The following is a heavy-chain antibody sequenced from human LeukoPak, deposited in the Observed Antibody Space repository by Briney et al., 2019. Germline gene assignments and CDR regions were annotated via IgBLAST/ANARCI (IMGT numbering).Heavy chain of an antibody. CDR3: ARSRIVGVVIGIDY. J-gene: IGHJ4*02. CDR1: AGTFSSYA. Sequence: SVKVSCKAAAGTFSSYAISWVRQAPGQGLEWMGGIIPIFGTAKYAQKCQGRVTITTDESTRTAYMELSSLRSEDTDVYSCARSRIVGVVIGIDYWGQGTLVTVSS. V-gene: IGHV1-69*05. CDR2: IIPIFGTA. D-gene: IGHD3-3*02.